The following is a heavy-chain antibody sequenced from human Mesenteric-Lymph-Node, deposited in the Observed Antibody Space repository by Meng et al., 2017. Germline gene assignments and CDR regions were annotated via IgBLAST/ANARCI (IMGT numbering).Heavy chain of an antibody. D-gene: IGHD6-6*01. J-gene: IGHJ4*02. CDR2: INPNSGGT. CDR3: ASPFGYSSSSFDY. V-gene: IGHV1-2*06. Sequence: QGRLVQSGAEVKKPGASVKVSCKASGYTFTGYYMHWVRQAPGQGLEWMGRINPNSGGTNYAQKFQGRVTMTRDTSISTAYMELSRLRSDDTAVYYCASPFGYSSSSFDYWGQGTLVTVSS. CDR1: GYTFTGYY.